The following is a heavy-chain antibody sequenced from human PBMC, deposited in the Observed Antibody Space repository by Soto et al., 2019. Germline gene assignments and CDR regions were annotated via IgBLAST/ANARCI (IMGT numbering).Heavy chain of an antibody. CDR2: ISVSGGST. Sequence: GGSLRLSCAASGFTFSSYAMSWVRQAPGKGLEWVSAISVSGGSTYYADSVKGRFTISRDNSKNTLYLQMNSLRAEDTAVYYCAKDPSYYYDSSGPHIDWFDPWGQGTLVTVS. D-gene: IGHD3-22*01. J-gene: IGHJ5*02. CDR1: GFTFSSYA. V-gene: IGHV3-23*01. CDR3: AKDPSYYYDSSGPHIDWFDP.